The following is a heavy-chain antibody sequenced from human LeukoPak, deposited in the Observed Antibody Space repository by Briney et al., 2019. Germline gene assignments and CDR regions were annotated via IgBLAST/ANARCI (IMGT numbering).Heavy chain of an antibody. V-gene: IGHV1-69*05. D-gene: IGHD5-12*01. CDR1: GGTFSSYA. CDR2: IVPIFGTA. J-gene: IGHJ4*02. CDR3: ARGPLGRRGYSGYVTFDY. Sequence: SVKVSCKASGGTFSSYAISWVRQAPGQGLEWMGRIVPIFGTANYAQKFQGRVTITTDESTSTAYMELSSLRSEDTAVYYCARGPLGRRGYSGYVTFDYWGQGTLVTVSS.